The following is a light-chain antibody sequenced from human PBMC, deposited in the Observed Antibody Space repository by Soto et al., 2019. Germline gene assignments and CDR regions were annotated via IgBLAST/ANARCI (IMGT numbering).Light chain of an antibody. Sequence: QSVLTQPPSVSAAPGQKVTISCSGSSSNIGNNYVSWYQQLPGTAPKLLIHESNKRPSGIPDRFSGSKSGTSATLGITGLQTGDEADYYCGTWDSSLSAGVFGGGTKLTVL. V-gene: IGLV1-51*02. J-gene: IGLJ3*02. CDR3: GTWDSSLSAGV. CDR1: SSNIGNNY. CDR2: ESN.